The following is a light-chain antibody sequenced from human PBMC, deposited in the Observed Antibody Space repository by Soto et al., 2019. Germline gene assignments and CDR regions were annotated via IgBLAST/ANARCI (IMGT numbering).Light chain of an antibody. CDR1: QTFSNSF. V-gene: IGKV3-20*01. Sequence: EIVLTQSPGTLSLSPGERATVSCRASQTFSNSFLSWFQQIPGQAPRLLIYGASMRATGIPDRFSGSGSGTDFTLTISRLESEDFAVYYCQQCGSSSTFGQGTRLEI. J-gene: IGKJ5*01. CDR3: QQCGSSST. CDR2: GAS.